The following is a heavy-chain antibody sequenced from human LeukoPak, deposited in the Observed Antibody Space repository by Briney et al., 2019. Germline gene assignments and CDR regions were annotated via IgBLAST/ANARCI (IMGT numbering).Heavy chain of an antibody. V-gene: IGHV3-64*01. CDR2: ISTYGGST. Sequence: RGSLRLSCAASGFTFSTYSMHWVRQAPGKGLEYVSVISTYGGSTYYANSVKGRFTISRDNSKNTLYLQMGSLRAEDMAVYYCATSLYCTSTSCLDYWGQGTLVTVSS. CDR3: ATSLYCTSTSCLDY. J-gene: IGHJ4*02. D-gene: IGHD2-2*01. CDR1: GFTFSTYS.